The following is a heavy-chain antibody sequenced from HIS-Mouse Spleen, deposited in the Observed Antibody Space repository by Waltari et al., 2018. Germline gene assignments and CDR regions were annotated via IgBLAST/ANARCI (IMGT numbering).Heavy chain of an antibody. CDR3: AREIPYSSSWYDWYFDL. CDR2: IYYSGRP. J-gene: IGHJ2*01. CDR1: GGSISSSSYY. Sequence: QLQLQESGPGLVKPSETLSLTCTVSGGSISSSSYYWGWIRQPPGKGLEWIGSIYYSGRPYYNPSLKVRVPISVDTSKNQFSLKLSSVTAADTAVYYCAREIPYSSSWYDWYFDLWGRGTLVTVSS. D-gene: IGHD6-13*01. V-gene: IGHV4-39*07.